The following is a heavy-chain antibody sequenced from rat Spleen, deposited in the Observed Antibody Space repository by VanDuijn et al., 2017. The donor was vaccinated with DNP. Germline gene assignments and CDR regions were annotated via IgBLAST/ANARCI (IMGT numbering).Heavy chain of an antibody. CDR1: GFTFSNYD. D-gene: IGHD1-1*01. CDR2: IIYDGSSI. J-gene: IGHJ4*01. V-gene: IGHV5-7*01. Sequence: EVQLVESGGGLVQPGRSLKVSCAASGFTFSNYDMAWVRQAPKKGLEWVATIIYDGSSIYYRDSVKGRFTISRDNAKSTLYLQMDSLRSEDTATYYCARQRVVTGVMDAWGQGASVTVSS. CDR3: ARQRVVTGVMDA.